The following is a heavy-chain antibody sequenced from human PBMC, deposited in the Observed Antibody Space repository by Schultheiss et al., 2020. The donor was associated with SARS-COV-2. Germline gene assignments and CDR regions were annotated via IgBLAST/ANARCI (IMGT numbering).Heavy chain of an antibody. CDR2: IKQDGSEK. J-gene: IGHJ4*02. Sequence: GESLKISCAASGFTLSSYWMSWVRQAPGKGLEWVANIKQDGSEKYYVDSVKGRFTISRDNAKNSLYLQMNSLRAEDTAVYYCARAMVRGGIVYYFDYWGQGTLVTVSS. D-gene: IGHD3-10*01. CDR1: GFTLSSYW. CDR3: ARAMVRGGIVYYFDY. V-gene: IGHV3-7*01.